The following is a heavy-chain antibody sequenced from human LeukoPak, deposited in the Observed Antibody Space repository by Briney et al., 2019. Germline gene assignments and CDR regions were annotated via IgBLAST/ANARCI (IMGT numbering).Heavy chain of an antibody. V-gene: IGHV4-39*01. Sequence: SETLSLTCTVSCGSISISNYYWGWIRQPPGRGLEWFGSIYYSGSTYYNPSLKSRVSISVDTPKNQFSLKLSSVTAADTAVYYCARQGTTSPQHYCYYYGMDVWGQGTTVTVSS. CDR2: IYYSGST. D-gene: IGHD2-2*01. J-gene: IGHJ6*02. CDR3: ARQGTTSPQHYCYYYGMDV. CDR1: CGSISISNYY.